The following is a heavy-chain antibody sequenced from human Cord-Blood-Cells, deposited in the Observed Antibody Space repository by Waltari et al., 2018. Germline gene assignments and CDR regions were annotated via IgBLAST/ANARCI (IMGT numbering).Heavy chain of an antibody. Sequence: EVQLVESGGGLVQPGGSLRLSCAASGFTFSSYWMSLVRQALGKGVGWVANIKQDGREKDSVGSVKGRFTIARDNATNSLYLQMNSLRAEATAVYYCARRGYRDAFDIWGQGTMVTVSS. CDR1: GFTFSSYW. D-gene: IGHD6-13*01. V-gene: IGHV3-7*01. CDR2: IKQDGREK. CDR3: ARRGYRDAFDI. J-gene: IGHJ3*02.